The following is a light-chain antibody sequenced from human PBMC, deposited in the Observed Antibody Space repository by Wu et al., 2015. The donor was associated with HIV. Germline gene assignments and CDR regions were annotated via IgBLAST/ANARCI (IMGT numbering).Light chain of an antibody. V-gene: IGKV3-11*01. J-gene: IGKJ4*01. Sequence: EIVLTQSPATLSLSPGERATLSCRASQSVTNYLSWYQHKPGQAPRLLIYDASTRATGIPDRFSGSGSGTDFTLTISSLEPEDVAVYYCRQHSSWPPLTFG. CDR1: QSVTNY. CDR3: RQHSSWPPLT. CDR2: DAS.